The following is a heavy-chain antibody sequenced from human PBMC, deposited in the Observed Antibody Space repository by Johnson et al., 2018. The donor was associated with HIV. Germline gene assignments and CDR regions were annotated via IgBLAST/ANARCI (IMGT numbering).Heavy chain of an antibody. CDR2: IYGGGSGGST. D-gene: IGHD6-13*01. J-gene: IGHJ3*02. CDR1: GFTVSSTY. Sequence: VQLVESGGGLIQPGGSLRLSCAASGFTVSSTYMSWVRQAPAKGLAWVSVIYGGGSGGSTYYVDSVQGRFTISTDNSKNTLYLQMNSLRAEDTAVYYCARGVYSSSWYGAFDIWGQGTMVTVSS. CDR3: ARGVYSSSWYGAFDI. V-gene: IGHV3-53*01.